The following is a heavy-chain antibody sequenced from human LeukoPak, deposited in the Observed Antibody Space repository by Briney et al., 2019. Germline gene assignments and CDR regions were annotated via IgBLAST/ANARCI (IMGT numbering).Heavy chain of an antibody. CDR3: ARALSAWSSGLTYYFDY. J-gene: IGHJ4*02. D-gene: IGHD3-22*01. CDR1: GGSISSGGYY. Sequence: SETLSLTCTVSGGSISSGGYYWSWIRQHPGKGLEWIGYIYYSGSTYYNPSLKSRVTISVDTSKNQFSLKLSSVTAADTAVYYCARALSAWSSGLTYYFDYWGQGTLVTVSS. V-gene: IGHV4-31*03. CDR2: IYYSGST.